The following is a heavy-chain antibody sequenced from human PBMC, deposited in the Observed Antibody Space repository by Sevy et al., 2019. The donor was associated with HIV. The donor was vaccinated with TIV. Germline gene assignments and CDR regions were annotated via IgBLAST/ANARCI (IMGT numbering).Heavy chain of an antibody. J-gene: IGHJ1*01. CDR3: TTGGHGVTIFGVVTLEYFQH. Sequence: GESLKISCAASGFTFSNAWMSWVRQAPGKGLEWVGRIKSKTDGGTTDYAAPVKGRFTISRDDSKNTLYLQMNSLKTEDTAVYYCTTGGHGVTIFGVVTLEYFQHWGQGTLVTVSS. V-gene: IGHV3-15*01. CDR1: GFTFSNAW. CDR2: IKSKTDGGTT. D-gene: IGHD3-3*01.